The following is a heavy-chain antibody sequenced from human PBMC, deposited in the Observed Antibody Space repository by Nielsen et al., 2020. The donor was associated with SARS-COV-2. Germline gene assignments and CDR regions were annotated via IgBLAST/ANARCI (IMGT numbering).Heavy chain of an antibody. V-gene: IGHV7-4-1*02. D-gene: IGHD3-10*01. CDR2: HDTNIGKP. Sequence: ASVKVSCKASGYSFSRYPMNWVRQAPGQGLEWMGGHDTNIGKPTPAQGFTGRFVFSSDTSVSTASLQISTLRAEDTAVYYCARENSGPGGTASYGMDLWGQGTTVTVSS. CDR1: GYSFSRYP. CDR3: ARENSGPGGTASYGMDL. J-gene: IGHJ6*02.